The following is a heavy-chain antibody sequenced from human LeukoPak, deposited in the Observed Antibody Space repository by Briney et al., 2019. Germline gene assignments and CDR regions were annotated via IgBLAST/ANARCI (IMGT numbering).Heavy chain of an antibody. CDR1: SGSISISSYY. D-gene: IGHD5-18*01. V-gene: IGHV4-39*01. J-gene: IGHJ4*02. Sequence: PSETLSLTCTVSSGSISISSYYWGWIRQPPGKGLERIGSIYYSGSTYYNPSLKSRVTISVDTSKHQFSLKLGSVTAADTAVYYCARFALLQLWDYYFDYWGQGTLVTVSS. CDR3: ARFALLQLWDYYFDY. CDR2: IYYSGST.